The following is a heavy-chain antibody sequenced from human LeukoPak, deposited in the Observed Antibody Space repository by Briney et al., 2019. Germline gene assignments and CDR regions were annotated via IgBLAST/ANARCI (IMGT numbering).Heavy chain of an antibody. CDR2: ITGNGATT. J-gene: IGHJ4*02. Sequence: PGGSLTLSCAASGFTFSSSAMSWVRQTPGKGLEWVSSITGNGATTYYSDSVKGRFTISRDNSKNTLSLQMNSLRAEDTAVYFCAKERRRVDTAMVRSYYFENWGQGTLVTVSS. CDR1: GFTFSSSA. CDR3: AKERRRVDTAMVRSYYFEN. D-gene: IGHD5-18*01. V-gene: IGHV3-23*01.